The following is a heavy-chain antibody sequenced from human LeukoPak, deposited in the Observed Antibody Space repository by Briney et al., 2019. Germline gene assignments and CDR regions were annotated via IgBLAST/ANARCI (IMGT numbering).Heavy chain of an antibody. CDR1: GGSISSYY. V-gene: IGHV4-59*01. D-gene: IGHD6-19*01. CDR2: IYYSGST. J-gene: IGHJ4*02. CDR3: ARGVTPSRIAVAVGY. Sequence: SETLSLTCTVSGGSISSYYWSWIRQPPGKGLEWIGYIYYSGSTNYNPSLKSRVTISVDTSKNQFSLKLSSVTAADTAVYYCARGVTPSRIAVAVGYWGQGTLVTVSS.